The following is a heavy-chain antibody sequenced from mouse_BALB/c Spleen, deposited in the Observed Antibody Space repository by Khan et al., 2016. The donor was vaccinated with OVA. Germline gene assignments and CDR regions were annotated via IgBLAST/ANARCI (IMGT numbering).Heavy chain of an antibody. J-gene: IGHJ2*01. CDR1: GYSITSGYG. D-gene: IGHD1-2*01. Sequence: EVQLQESGPGLVKPSQSLSLTCTVTGYSITSGYGWNWIRQFPGNKLEWMGYISYSGSTNYNPSLKSRHFTTRDTAKNQFFLQLNSVTTADTATYYCARTARIKYWGQGTTLTVSS. CDR2: ISYSGST. CDR3: ARTARIKY. V-gene: IGHV3-2*02.